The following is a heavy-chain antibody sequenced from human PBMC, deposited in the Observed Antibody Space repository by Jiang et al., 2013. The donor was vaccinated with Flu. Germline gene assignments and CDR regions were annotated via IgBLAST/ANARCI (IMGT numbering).Heavy chain of an antibody. V-gene: IGHV4-30-4*08. D-gene: IGHD2-15*01. Sequence: GPGLVKPSQTLSLTCTVSGGSISSGDYYWSWIRQPPGKGLEWIGYIYYSGSTYYNPSLKSRVTISVDTSKNQFSLKLSSVTAADTAVYYCASALKDDQWQLLSAFDHWGQGTLVTVSS. J-gene: IGHJ4*02. CDR1: GGSISSGDYY. CDR3: ASALKDDQWQLLSAFDH. CDR2: IYYSGST.